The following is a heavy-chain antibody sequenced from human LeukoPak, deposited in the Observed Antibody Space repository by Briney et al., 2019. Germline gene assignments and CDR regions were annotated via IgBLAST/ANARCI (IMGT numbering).Heavy chain of an antibody. D-gene: IGHD3-3*01. CDR2: INWNGDST. CDR1: GFTFDDYG. J-gene: IGHJ6*03. V-gene: IGHV3-20*04. CDR3: ARDHGFSYYYYYYMDV. Sequence: SGGSLRLSCAASGFTFDDYGMSWVRQAPGKGLEWVSAINWNGDSTGYADSVKGRFTISRGNAKNSVYLQMNRLRAEDTAVYYCARDHGFSYYYYYYMDVWGKGTTVTVSS.